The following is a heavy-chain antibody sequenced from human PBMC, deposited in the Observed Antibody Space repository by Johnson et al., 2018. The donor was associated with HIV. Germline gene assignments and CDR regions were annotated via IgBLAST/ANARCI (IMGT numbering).Heavy chain of an antibody. CDR2: IYSGGST. J-gene: IGHJ3*02. D-gene: IGHD1-26*01. Sequence: EVQLVESGGGLVQPGGSLRLSCAASGFTVSSNYMSWVRQAPGKGLEWVSVIYSGGSTYYADSVKGRFTISRDNSKNTLYIQMNSLRAEDTAVYYCARDPGPQWELEATDAFDIWGQGTMVTVSS. CDR3: ARDPGPQWELEATDAFDI. CDR1: GFTVSSNY. V-gene: IGHV3-66*01.